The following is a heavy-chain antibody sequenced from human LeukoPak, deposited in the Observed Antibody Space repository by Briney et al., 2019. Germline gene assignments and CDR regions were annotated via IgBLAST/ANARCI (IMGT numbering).Heavy chain of an antibody. V-gene: IGHV4-59*01. D-gene: IGHD5-18*01. CDR3: ARGGGYSYGSSFYYYYYYMDV. Sequence: SETLSLTCTVSGGSISSYYWSWIRQPPGKGLEWIGYIYYSGSTNYNPSLKSRVTISVDTSKNQFSLKLGSVTAADTAVYYCARGGGYSYGSSFYYYYYYMDVWGKGTTVTISS. J-gene: IGHJ6*03. CDR2: IYYSGST. CDR1: GGSISSYY.